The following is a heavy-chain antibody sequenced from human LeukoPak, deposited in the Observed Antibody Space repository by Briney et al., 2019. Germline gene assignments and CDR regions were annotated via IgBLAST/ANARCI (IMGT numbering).Heavy chain of an antibody. CDR3: AKALGDDYGEGDAFDI. CDR1: GFTFNNYA. CDR2: ISGSGGST. J-gene: IGHJ3*02. V-gene: IGHV3-23*01. Sequence: PGGSLILSCAASGFTFNNYAMSWVRQAPGKGLEWVSAISGSGGSTYYADSVKGRFTISRDNSKNTLYLQMNSLRAEDTAVYYCAKALGDDYGEGDAFDIWGQGTMVTVSS. D-gene: IGHD4-17*01.